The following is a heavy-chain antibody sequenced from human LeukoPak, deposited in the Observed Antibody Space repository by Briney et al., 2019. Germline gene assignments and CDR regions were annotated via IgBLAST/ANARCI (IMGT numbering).Heavy chain of an antibody. CDR1: GFTFSSYS. CDR3: ASTPTRAY. D-gene: IGHD5-12*01. CDR2: ISSSSSTI. Sequence: GGSLRLSCAASGFTFSSYSMNWVRQAPGKGLEWVSYISSSSSTIYYADSVKGRFTISRDNAKNSLYLQMNSLRAEDTAVYYCASTPTRAYWGQGTLVTVSS. V-gene: IGHV3-48*01. J-gene: IGHJ4*02.